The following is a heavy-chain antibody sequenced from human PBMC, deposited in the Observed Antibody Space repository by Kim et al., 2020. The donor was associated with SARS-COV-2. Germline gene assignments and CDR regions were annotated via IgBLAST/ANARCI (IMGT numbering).Heavy chain of an antibody. V-gene: IGHV4-31*03. Sequence: SETLSLTCTVSGGSIGSGTYYWSWIRQLPGKGLEWIGNIFDNGNTHFNPSLKSRLMISLDRSKNQFSLKLNSVTAADTAVYFCARRFGDLGPFDPRGQGT. J-gene: IGHJ5*02. CDR3: ARRFGDLGPFDP. CDR1: GGSIGSGTYY. CDR2: IFDNGNT. D-gene: IGHD3-10*01.